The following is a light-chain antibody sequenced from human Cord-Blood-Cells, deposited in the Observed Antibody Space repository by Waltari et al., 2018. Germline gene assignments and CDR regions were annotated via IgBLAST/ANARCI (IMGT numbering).Light chain of an antibody. J-gene: IGLJ3*02. CDR3: AAWDDSLNGWV. Sequence: QSVLTQPPSASGTPGQRVTISCSGSSSNIGSNTVNCYQQLPGTAPKLLSYSNNQRPSGVPDRFSGSKSGTSASQAISGLQSEDEADYYCAAWDDSLNGWVFGGGTKLTVL. CDR1: SSNIGSNT. V-gene: IGLV1-44*01. CDR2: SNN.